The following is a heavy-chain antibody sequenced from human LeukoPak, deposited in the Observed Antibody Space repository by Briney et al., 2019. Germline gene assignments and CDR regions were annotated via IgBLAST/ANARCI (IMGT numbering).Heavy chain of an antibody. V-gene: IGHV1-69*06. D-gene: IGHD3-10*01. CDR2: IIHIFGTA. Sequence: SVRVSCKASGGTFSSYAISWVRQAPGQGLEWMGGIIHIFGTANYAQTFQGRVTISADKSTSTAYMELSSLRSEDRAVYYCATVGGGEIRKERLNDAFDIWGQGTMVTVSS. CDR1: GGTFSSYA. J-gene: IGHJ3*02. CDR3: ATVGGGEIRKERLNDAFDI.